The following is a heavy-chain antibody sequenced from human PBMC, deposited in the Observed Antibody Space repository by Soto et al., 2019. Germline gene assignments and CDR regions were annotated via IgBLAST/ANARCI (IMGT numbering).Heavy chain of an antibody. CDR1: GYAFSNND. CDR3: ARMATSGTLNWFDP. J-gene: IGHJ5*02. CDR2: MNPNSGNG. Sequence: DSVQVSCTSSGYAFSNNDISWVRQSTGQGLEWMGWMNPNSGNGGYAQKFQGRVTMTRDTSTSTAYMELSSLASDDTAIYYCARMATSGTLNWFDPSGKGNLVTVYS. V-gene: IGHV1-8*01.